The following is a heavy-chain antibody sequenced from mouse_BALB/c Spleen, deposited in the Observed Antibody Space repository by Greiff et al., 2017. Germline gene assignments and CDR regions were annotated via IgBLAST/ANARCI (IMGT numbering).Heavy chain of an antibody. Sequence: EVHLVESGGGLVQPGGSLRLSCATSGFTFTDYYMSWVRQPPGKALEWLGFIRNKANGYTTEYSASVKGRFTISRDNSQSILYLQMNTLRAEDSATYYCAREGNSYYFDYWGQGTTLTVSS. CDR2: IRNKANGYTT. J-gene: IGHJ2*01. CDR1: GFTFTDYY. V-gene: IGHV7-3*02. CDR3: AREGNSYYFDY. D-gene: IGHD2-1*01.